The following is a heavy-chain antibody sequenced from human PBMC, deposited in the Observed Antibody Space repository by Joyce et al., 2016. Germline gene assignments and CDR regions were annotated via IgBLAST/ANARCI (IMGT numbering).Heavy chain of an antibody. CDR1: GFRFSSYW. V-gene: IGHV3-7*04. Sequence: EVQLLESGGGLIQPGGSLRLSCAASGFRFSSYWMSWLRQTPGRGLECVAKINQDGSDEYYVDSLQGRFTISRDNAENSLFLQMNNLRDEDTAVYYCARGYSTSSPGFWGQGTRVTVSS. J-gene: IGHJ4*02. D-gene: IGHD4-11*01. CDR3: ARGYSTSSPGF. CDR2: INQDGSDE.